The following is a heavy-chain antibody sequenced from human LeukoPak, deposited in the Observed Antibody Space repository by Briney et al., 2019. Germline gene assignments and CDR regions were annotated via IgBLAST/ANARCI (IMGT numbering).Heavy chain of an antibody. CDR3: ARYYFDSSAYYSNWFDP. J-gene: IGHJ5*02. CDR1: GGSISSYY. CDR2: IHYSGIA. D-gene: IGHD3-22*01. V-gene: IGHV4-59*08. Sequence: SETLSLTCTVSGGSISSYYWSWIRQPPGKGLEWIGYIHYSGIAQYNPSLRSRLTISLDTSKNQFSLKLSSLTAADTAVYYCARYYFDSSAYYSNWFDPWGQGTLVTVSS.